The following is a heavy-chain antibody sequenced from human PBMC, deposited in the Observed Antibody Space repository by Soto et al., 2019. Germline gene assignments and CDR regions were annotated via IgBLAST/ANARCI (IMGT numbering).Heavy chain of an antibody. CDR1: GGTFSSYA. V-gene: IGHV1-69*01. Sequence: QVQLVQSGAEVKKPGSSVKVSCQASGGTFSSYAISWVRQAPGQGLEWLGGIIPIFGTANYEQKFQGRVTTTAEEATSTGYMELSSPRSEDTAVYDCARDGYITETTHFANWGQGTLVTVSS. CDR2: IIPIFGTA. CDR3: ARDGYITETTHFAN. D-gene: IGHD1-7*01. J-gene: IGHJ4*02.